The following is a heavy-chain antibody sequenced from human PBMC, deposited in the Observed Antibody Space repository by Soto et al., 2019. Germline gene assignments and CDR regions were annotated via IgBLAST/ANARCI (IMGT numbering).Heavy chain of an antibody. CDR3: ARIRPKDYYYYYMDV. V-gene: IGHV1-18*01. CDR2: ISAYNGNI. CDR1: GYTLTTYG. J-gene: IGHJ6*03. D-gene: IGHD4-17*01. Sequence: ASVKVSCKASGYTLTTYGITWVRQAPGQGLEWMGRISAYNGNIKYAPKFQGRVTMTTDTSTNTAHMELGSLRSDDTAVYYCARIRPKDYYYYYMDVWGKGTTVTVSS.